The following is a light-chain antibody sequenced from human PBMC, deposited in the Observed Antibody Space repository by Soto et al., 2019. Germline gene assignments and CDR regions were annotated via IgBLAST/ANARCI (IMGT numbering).Light chain of an antibody. CDR2: DAS. Sequence: TQMTQNPSTLCASVASDLTITCRASQTISRWLAWYQQKPGRAPKLLIYDASTLESGVPSRFSGSGSETEFTLTISRLQPDDFATYFCHSRAFGQGTRLEI. CDR3: HSRA. J-gene: IGKJ5*01. CDR1: QTISRW. V-gene: IGKV1-5*01.